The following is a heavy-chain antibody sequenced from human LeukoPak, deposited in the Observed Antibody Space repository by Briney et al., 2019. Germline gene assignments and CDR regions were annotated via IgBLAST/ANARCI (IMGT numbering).Heavy chain of an antibody. CDR2: ISSSSSYI. CDR1: GFTLSSYS. CDR3: AREGYYYDSSGYYDLFDY. V-gene: IGHV3-21*01. Sequence: PGGSLRLSCATSGFTLSSYSMNWVRQAPGKGLEWVSSISSSSSYIYYADSVKGRFIVSRDNAKNSLYLQMNSLRAEDTAVYYCAREGYYYDSSGYYDLFDYWGQGTLVTVSS. J-gene: IGHJ4*02. D-gene: IGHD3-22*01.